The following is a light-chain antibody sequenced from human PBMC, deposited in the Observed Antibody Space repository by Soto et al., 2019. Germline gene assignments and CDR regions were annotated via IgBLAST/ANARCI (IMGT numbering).Light chain of an antibody. CDR2: STS. Sequence: QAVVTQEPSLTVSQGGQVTLTGTSSIGAVTSGYYPNWFQQKPGQAPRALIYSTSKKHSWTPARFSGSLLGGKAALTLSGVQPEDEAEYYCLLYYGGAHWVFGGGTKLTVL. V-gene: IGLV7-43*01. CDR3: LLYYGGAHWV. CDR1: IGAVTSGYY. J-gene: IGLJ3*02.